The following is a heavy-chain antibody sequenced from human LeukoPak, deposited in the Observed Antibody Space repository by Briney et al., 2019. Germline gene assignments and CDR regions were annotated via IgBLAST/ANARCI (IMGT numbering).Heavy chain of an antibody. CDR1: GFTFGSYW. CDR2: INSDGSST. CDR3: TRDPSSGWYPEIDY. D-gene: IGHD6-19*01. Sequence: PGGSLRLSCAASGFTFGSYWMHWVRQAPGKGLVWVSRINSDGSSTRYADSVKGRFIISRDNAKNTLYLQMNSLRAEDTAVYYCTRDPSSGWYPEIDYWGQGTLVTVSS. J-gene: IGHJ4*02. V-gene: IGHV3-74*01.